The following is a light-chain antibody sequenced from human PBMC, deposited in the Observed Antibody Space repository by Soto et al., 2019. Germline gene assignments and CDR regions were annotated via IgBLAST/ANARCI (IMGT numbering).Light chain of an antibody. CDR2: GAS. CDR3: QQYNNWPPT. J-gene: IGKJ5*01. V-gene: IGKV3-15*01. Sequence: EIVMTQSPATLSVSPGERATHSCRASQSVSSNLAWYQQKPGQAPRLLIYGASTRATGISARFSGSRSGTEFTLTISSLQSEDFAVYYCQQYNNWPPTFGQGTRLEIK. CDR1: QSVSSN.